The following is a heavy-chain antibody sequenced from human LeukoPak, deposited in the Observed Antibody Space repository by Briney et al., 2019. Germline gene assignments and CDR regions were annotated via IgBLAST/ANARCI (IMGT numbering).Heavy chain of an antibody. CDR1: GFTFSSYS. Sequence: SGGSLRLSCAASGFTFSSYSMNWVRQAPGKGLEWVSYISSSSSTTYYADSVKGRFTISRDNAKNSLYLQMNSLRAEDTAVYYCARGFHRYSYDSGAYSVYWGQGTLVTVTS. CDR3: ARGFHRYSYDSGAYSVY. D-gene: IGHD3-22*01. V-gene: IGHV3-48*01. CDR2: ISSSSSTT. J-gene: IGHJ4*02.